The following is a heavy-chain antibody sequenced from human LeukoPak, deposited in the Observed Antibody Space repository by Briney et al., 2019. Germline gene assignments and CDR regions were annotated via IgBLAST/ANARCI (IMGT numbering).Heavy chain of an antibody. CDR2: IYYSGST. Sequence: PSETLSLTCTVSGGSISSGDYYWSWIRQPPGKGLEWIGYIYYSGSTYYNPSLKSRVTISVDTSKNQFSLKLSSVTAADTAVYYCARVVGTTSLVYYYYMDVWGKGTTVTVSS. CDR3: ARVVGTTSLVYYYYMDV. CDR1: GGSISSGDYY. J-gene: IGHJ6*03. D-gene: IGHD4-11*01. V-gene: IGHV4-30-4*08.